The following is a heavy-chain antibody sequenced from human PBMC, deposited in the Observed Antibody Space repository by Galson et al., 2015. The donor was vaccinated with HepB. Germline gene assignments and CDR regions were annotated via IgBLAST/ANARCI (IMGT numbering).Heavy chain of an antibody. CDR3: ASLYYDIWTGYKYFDY. Sequence: SVKVSCKASGYTFTSFTIHWVRQAPGQRLEWMGWINAGNGNTKYSQKFQGRVTITRDTSASTAYMELSSLRSEDTAMYYCASLYYDIWTGYKYFDYWGQGALLTVSS. J-gene: IGHJ4*02. D-gene: IGHD3-9*01. V-gene: IGHV1-3*01. CDR2: INAGNGNT. CDR1: GYTFTSFT.